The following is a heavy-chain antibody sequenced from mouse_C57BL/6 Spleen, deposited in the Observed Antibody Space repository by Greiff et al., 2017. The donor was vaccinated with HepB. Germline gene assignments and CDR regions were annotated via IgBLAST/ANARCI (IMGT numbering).Heavy chain of an antibody. CDR3: AGGGYDDEGDY. Sequence: EVQLQQSGPELVKPGASVKISCKASGYTFTDYYMNWVKQSHGKSLEWIGDINPNNGGTSYNQKFKGKATLTVDKSSSTAYMELRSLTSEDSAVYYCAGGGYDDEGDYWGQGTTLTVSS. J-gene: IGHJ2*01. V-gene: IGHV1-26*01. D-gene: IGHD2-2*01. CDR1: GYTFTDYY. CDR2: INPNNGGT.